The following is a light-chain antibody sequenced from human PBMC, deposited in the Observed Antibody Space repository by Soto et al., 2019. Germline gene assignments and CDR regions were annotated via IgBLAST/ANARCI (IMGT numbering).Light chain of an antibody. CDR3: QQYSTSPT. CDR2: GAS. J-gene: IGKJ5*01. Sequence: LTQSQGTLSLSPGKRATLSCRASQSVSNNYLAWYQQKPGQAPRRLIYGASSRATGIPDRFSGSGSGTDFTLTISRLEPEDFAVYYCQQYSTSPTFAERRLLAIK. CDR1: QSVSNNY. V-gene: IGKV3-20*01.